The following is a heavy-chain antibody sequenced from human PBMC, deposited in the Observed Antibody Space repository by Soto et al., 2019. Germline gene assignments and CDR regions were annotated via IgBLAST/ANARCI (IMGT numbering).Heavy chain of an antibody. Sequence: GGSLNLSCEASGFTFRSYPMSWVRQAPGKGREWVSAISGSGGSTYYADSVKGRFTISRDNSKNTLYLQMNSLRAEDTAVYYCAKRGNLFDYWGQGTLVTVSS. V-gene: IGHV3-23*01. CDR1: GFTFRSYP. CDR2: ISGSGGST. CDR3: AKRGNLFDY. J-gene: IGHJ4*02. D-gene: IGHD4-4*01.